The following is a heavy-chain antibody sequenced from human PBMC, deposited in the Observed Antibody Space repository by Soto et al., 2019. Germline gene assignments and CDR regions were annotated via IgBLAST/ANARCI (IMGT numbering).Heavy chain of an antibody. Sequence: EVQLVESGGGLVKPGGSLRLTCAASGFTFSNAWMSWVRQAPGKGLEWVGRITSKTVGGTTDYAAPVKGSFTISRSDSKNTLFLQMTSMQTEDTAVYYCTRLERDYYYGMDFWGQGTTVTVSS. J-gene: IGHJ6*02. CDR1: GFTFSNAW. CDR2: ITSKTVGGTT. V-gene: IGHV3-15*01. CDR3: TRLERDYYYGMDF.